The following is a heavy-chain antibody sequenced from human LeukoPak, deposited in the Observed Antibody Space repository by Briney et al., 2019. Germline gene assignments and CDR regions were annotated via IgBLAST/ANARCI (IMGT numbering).Heavy chain of an antibody. D-gene: IGHD4-17*01. Sequence: SVKVSRMTSGFTFSTSAVQWVRQARGQRLEWIGWIVVGSGATNYAQSLQGRFTITREMSTNTAYMELSSLGSEDSAVYYCAAALYGVDTDCCTFHTWGQGTTVTVSS. CDR2: IVVGSGAT. CDR3: AAALYGVDTDCCTFHT. J-gene: IGHJ3*02. V-gene: IGHV1-58*01. CDR1: GFTFSTSA.